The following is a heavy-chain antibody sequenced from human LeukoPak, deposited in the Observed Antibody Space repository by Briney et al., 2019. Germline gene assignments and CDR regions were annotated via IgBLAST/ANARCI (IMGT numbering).Heavy chain of an antibody. CDR2: ISSRGTII. CDR1: GFTFSNYE. Sequence: GEALILSCAASGFTFSNYEMKWVRQAPGKVLEWDSYISSRGTIINYADSVKGRFTISRDNAKNSPYMQMNSVRAEDTAVYHGVKFLGYCSSSTCYGVGNYGMDVWGKGTTVIVSS. CDR3: VKFLGYCSSSTCYGVGNYGMDV. J-gene: IGHJ6*04. D-gene: IGHD2-2*01. V-gene: IGHV3-48*03.